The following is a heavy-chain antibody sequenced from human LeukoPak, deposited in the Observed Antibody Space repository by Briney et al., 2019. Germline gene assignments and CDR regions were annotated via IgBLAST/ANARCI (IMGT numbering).Heavy chain of an antibody. CDR1: GFTFDDYA. D-gene: IGHD3-3*01. CDR3: AKFGAGPSFDY. Sequence: GGSLRLSCAASGFTFDDYAMHWVRQAPGKGLEWVSGISWNSGSIGYADSVKGRFTISRDNAKNSLYLQMNSLRAEDTALYYCAKFGAGPSFDYWGQGTLVTVYS. CDR2: ISWNSGSI. V-gene: IGHV3-9*01. J-gene: IGHJ4*02.